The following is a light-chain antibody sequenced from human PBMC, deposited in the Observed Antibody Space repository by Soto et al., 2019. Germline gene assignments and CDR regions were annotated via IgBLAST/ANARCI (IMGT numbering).Light chain of an antibody. CDR3: SSYTSSVTPYYV. CDR2: DVS. J-gene: IGLJ1*01. Sequence: QSVLTQPASVSGSPGQSITISCTGTSSDVGGYNYVSWYQHHPGRAPKLMIYDVSNRPSGISNRFSGSKSGNTASLTISGLQAEDEADYYCSSYTSSVTPYYVFGRGTRSPS. CDR1: SSDVGGYNY. V-gene: IGLV2-14*03.